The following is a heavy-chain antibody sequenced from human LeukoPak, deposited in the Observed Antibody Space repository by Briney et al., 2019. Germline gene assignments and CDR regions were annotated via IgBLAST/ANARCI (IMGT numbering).Heavy chain of an antibody. D-gene: IGHD1-26*01. CDR2: IYYSGST. CDR1: GGSISSYY. J-gene: IGHJ3*02. Sequence: PSETLSLTCTVSGGSISSYYWSWIRQPPGKGLEWIGYIYYSGSTNYNPSLKSRVTISVDTSKNQFSLKLSSVTAADTAVYYCARDRGSYFQDAFDIWGQGTMVTVSS. V-gene: IGHV4-59*01. CDR3: ARDRGSYFQDAFDI.